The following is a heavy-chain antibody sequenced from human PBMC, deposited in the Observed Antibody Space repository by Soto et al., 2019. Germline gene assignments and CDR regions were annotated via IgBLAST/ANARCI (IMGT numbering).Heavy chain of an antibody. CDR1: GFTFDDYA. J-gene: IGHJ6*03. V-gene: IGHV3-9*01. CDR2: ISWNSGSI. D-gene: IGHD6-13*01. Sequence: GGSLSLSCAASGFTFDDYAMHWVRQAPGKGLEWVSGISWNSGSIGYADSVKGRFTISRDNAKNSLYLQMNSLRAEDTALYYCAKGPLGIAAGGDYYYYMDVWGKGTTVTV. CDR3: AKGPLGIAAGGDYYYYMDV.